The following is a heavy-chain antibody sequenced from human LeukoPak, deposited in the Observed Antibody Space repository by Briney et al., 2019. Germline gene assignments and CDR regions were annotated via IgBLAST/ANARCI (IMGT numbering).Heavy chain of an antibody. CDR2: IKQDGSEK. J-gene: IGHJ4*02. D-gene: IGHD2-2*01. Sequence: VQPGGSLRLCCAASGFTFSSYWMSWVRQAPGKGLEWVANIKQDGSEKYYVDSVKGRFTISRDNAKNSLYLQMNSLRAEDTAVYYCARKGSSSRYSHNDYWGQGTLVTVSS. CDR1: GFTFSSYW. CDR3: ARKGSSSRYSHNDY. V-gene: IGHV3-7*01.